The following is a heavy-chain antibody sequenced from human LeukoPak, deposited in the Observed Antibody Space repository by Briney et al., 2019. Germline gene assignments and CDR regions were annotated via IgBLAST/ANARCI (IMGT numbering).Heavy chain of an antibody. CDR3: ARVDGDGYNIPDY. D-gene: IGHD5-24*01. J-gene: IGHJ4*02. Sequence: SETLSLTCAVYGESFSSYYWSWIRQPPGKGLEWIGEINHSGNTNYNPSLKSRVTISVDTSKNQFSLKLSSVTAADTAVYYCARVDGDGYNIPDYWGQGALVTVSS. V-gene: IGHV4-34*01. CDR1: GESFSSYY. CDR2: INHSGNT.